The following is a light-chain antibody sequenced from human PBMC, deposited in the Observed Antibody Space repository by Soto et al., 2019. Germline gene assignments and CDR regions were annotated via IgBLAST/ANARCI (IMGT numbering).Light chain of an antibody. V-gene: IGKV3-20*01. CDR3: QQYSNWPPIT. J-gene: IGKJ5*01. Sequence: EIVLTQSPGTLSLSPGERATLSCRASQSVSSSYLAWYQQKPGQAPRLLIYGASSRATGIPDRFSGSGSGTEFTLTISSLQSEDFAVYYCQQYSNWPPITFGQGTRLETK. CDR1: QSVSSSY. CDR2: GAS.